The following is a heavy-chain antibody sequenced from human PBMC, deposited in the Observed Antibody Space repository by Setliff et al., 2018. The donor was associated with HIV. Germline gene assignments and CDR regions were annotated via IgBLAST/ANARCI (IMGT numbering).Heavy chain of an antibody. D-gene: IGHD2-15*01. CDR1: GYSFSNYA. Sequence: GASVKVSCKASGYSFSNYAIHWVRQAPGQGLEWMGWINGGNAITKFSQKFQGRVTFTRDTSASTAYMELSSLTPDDTAVYYCARFGNCWPYGMDVWGQGTTVTVSS. CDR3: ARFGNCWPYGMDV. J-gene: IGHJ6*02. V-gene: IGHV1-3*01. CDR2: INGGNAIT.